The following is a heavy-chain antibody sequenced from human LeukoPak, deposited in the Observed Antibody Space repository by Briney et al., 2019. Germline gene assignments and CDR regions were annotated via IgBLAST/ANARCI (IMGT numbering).Heavy chain of an antibody. J-gene: IGHJ4*02. CDR1: GFTFSSYT. D-gene: IGHD3-16*01. V-gene: IGHV3-23*01. CDR2: ITTSGGNT. CDR3: AKDGGLWVSAHRGDS. Sequence: GGSLRLSCAASGFTFSSYTMSWVRQAPGKGLEWVSTITTSGGNTYYADSVKGRFTVSRDNSKNTLFLQMNSLRAEDTAVYYCAKDGGLWVSAHRGDSWGRGTLVTVSS.